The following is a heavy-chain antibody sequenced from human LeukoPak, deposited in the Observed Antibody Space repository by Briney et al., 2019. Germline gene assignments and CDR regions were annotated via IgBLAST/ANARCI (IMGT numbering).Heavy chain of an antibody. Sequence: SVKVSCKASGGTFSSYTISRVRHAPGQGLEWMGRIIPILGIANYAQKFQGRVTITANKSTSTAYMELSSLRSEDTAVYYCAREGRVVEMATAEYFQHWREGTLVTVYS. CDR2: IIPILGIA. D-gene: IGHD5-24*01. V-gene: IGHV1-69*02. J-gene: IGHJ1*01. CDR3: AREGRVVEMATAEYFQH. CDR1: GGTFSSYT.